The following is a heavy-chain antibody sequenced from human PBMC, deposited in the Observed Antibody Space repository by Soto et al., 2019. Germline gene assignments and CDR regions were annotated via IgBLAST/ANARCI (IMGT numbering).Heavy chain of an antibody. J-gene: IGHJ4*02. CDR2: ISGSDDST. CDR3: AKRSSSSTFDH. Sequence: SLRLSCAASGFTFSSYAMSWVRQAPGKGLEWVSVISGSDDSTYYADSVKGRFTISRDNSKNTLYLQMNSLRAEDTAVYYCAKRSSSSTFDHWGQGTLVTVSS. V-gene: IGHV3-23*01. D-gene: IGHD6-6*01. CDR1: GFTFSSYA.